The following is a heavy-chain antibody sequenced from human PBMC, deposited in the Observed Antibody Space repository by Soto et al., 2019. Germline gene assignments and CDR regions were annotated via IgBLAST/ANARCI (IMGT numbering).Heavy chain of an antibody. D-gene: IGHD3-16*01. Sequence: LRLSCATSGFTFTNYAMTWVRQGPGKGLEWVSSISTSSNYIYYADSAKGRFTISRDNAKNSMYLQMNSLRAEDTAVYYCARDSRRDSYAFDYWGQGTLVTVSS. CDR3: ARDSRRDSYAFDY. V-gene: IGHV3-21*01. CDR1: GFTFTNYA. J-gene: IGHJ4*02. CDR2: ISTSSNYI.